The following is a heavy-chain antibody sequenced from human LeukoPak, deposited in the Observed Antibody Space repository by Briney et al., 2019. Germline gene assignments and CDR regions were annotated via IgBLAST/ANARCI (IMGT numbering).Heavy chain of an antibody. V-gene: IGHV3-23*01. CDR1: EFTLSTHG. CDR2: VTSRRGT. Sequence: QAGGSLRLSCAASEFTLSTHGLSWVHQAPGKRLEWVSTVTSRRGTHYTDSVQGRFITSRDNSENTFVLEMNSLRAEDTAVYYCATTRPYGTTWAGAFEDWGQGTPVTVSS. J-gene: IGHJ4*01. D-gene: IGHD6-19*01. CDR3: ATTRPYGTTWAGAFED.